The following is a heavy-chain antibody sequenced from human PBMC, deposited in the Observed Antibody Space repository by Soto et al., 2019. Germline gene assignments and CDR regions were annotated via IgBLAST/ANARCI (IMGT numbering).Heavy chain of an antibody. CDR1: GFSLSTSGVG. J-gene: IGHJ4*02. CDR2: IYWDDDK. Sequence: FGPTLVNPTQTLTLTCTFSGFSLSTSGVGVGWIRQPPGKALEWLALIYWDDDKRYSPSLKSRLTITKDTSKNQVVLTMTNMDPVDTATYYCAHRRGYDFWSGRGTFDYWGQGTLVTVSS. D-gene: IGHD3-3*01. V-gene: IGHV2-5*02. CDR3: AHRRGYDFWSGRGTFDY.